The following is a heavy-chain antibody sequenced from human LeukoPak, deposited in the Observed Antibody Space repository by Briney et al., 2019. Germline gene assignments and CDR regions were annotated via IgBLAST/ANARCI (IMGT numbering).Heavy chain of an antibody. Sequence: VASVNVSCKASGYTFTSYGISWVRQAPGQGLEWMGWICAYNGDTNYAQKLQSRVTMTTDTSTTTAYMELRSLRPDDTAVYYCARATYYGPTPRRNYMDVWGKGTTVTVSS. V-gene: IGHV1-18*01. CDR3: ARATYYGPTPRRNYMDV. D-gene: IGHD4/OR15-4a*01. J-gene: IGHJ6*03. CDR2: ICAYNGDT. CDR1: GYTFTSYG.